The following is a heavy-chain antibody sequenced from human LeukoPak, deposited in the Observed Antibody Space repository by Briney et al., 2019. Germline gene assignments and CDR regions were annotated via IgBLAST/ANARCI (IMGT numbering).Heavy chain of an antibody. CDR2: IYYSGST. D-gene: IGHD3-3*01. V-gene: IGHV4-59*01. CDR3: ARGPDFWSGYSFFDY. CDR1: GGSISSYY. Sequence: SETLSLTCTVSGGSISSYYWSWIRQPPGKGLEWIGYIYYSGSTNYNPSLKSRVTISVDTSKNQFSLKLSSVTAADTAVYYCARGPDFWSGYSFFDYWGQGTLVTVSS. J-gene: IGHJ4*02.